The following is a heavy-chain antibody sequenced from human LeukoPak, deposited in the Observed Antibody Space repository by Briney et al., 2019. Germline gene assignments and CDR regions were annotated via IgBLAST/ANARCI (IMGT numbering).Heavy chain of an antibody. CDR1: GFTFSDYF. Sequence: PGGSLRLSCAASGFTFSDYFMTWIRQAPGQGLEWISYISTTSSSIYYADSVKGRFTISRDNAKNSLSLQMTGLRPEDTAVYYCARVGGVCTGFYYFYYGMDVWGQGTTVTVSS. CDR3: ARVGGVCTGFYYFYYGMDV. V-gene: IGHV3-11*01. J-gene: IGHJ6*02. CDR2: ISTTSSSI. D-gene: IGHD2-8*02.